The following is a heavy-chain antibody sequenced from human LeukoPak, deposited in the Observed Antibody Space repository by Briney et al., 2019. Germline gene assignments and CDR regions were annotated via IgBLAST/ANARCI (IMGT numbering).Heavy chain of an antibody. CDR1: GGTFSSYA. V-gene: IGHV1-69*01. CDR2: IIPIFGTA. Sequence: ASVKVSCKASGGTFSSYAISWVRQAPGQGLEWMGGIIPIFGTANYAQKFQGRVTITADESTSTAYMELSSLRSEDAAVYYCARLPLRSIAVGYYGMDVWGQGTTVTVSS. J-gene: IGHJ6*02. CDR3: ARLPLRSIAVGYYGMDV. D-gene: IGHD6-6*01.